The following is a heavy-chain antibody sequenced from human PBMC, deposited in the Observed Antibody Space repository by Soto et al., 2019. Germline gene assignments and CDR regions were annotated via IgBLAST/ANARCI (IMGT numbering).Heavy chain of an antibody. CDR2: INPNSGGT. J-gene: IGHJ6*02. CDR1: GGTFSSYA. Sequence: GASVKVSCKASGGTFSSYAISWVRQAPGQGLEWMGGINPNSGGTNYAQKFQGWVTMTRDTSISTAYMELSRLRSDDTAVYYCARDRVEMATIVYYYGMDVWGQGTTVTVSS. CDR3: ARDRVEMATIVYYYGMDV. D-gene: IGHD5-12*01. V-gene: IGHV1-2*04.